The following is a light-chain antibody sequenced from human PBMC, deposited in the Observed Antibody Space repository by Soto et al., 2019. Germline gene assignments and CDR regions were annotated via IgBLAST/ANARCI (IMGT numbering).Light chain of an antibody. J-gene: IGKJ2*01. CDR3: PQYGSSPPYT. Sequence: EVVLTQSPGTLSLSPGERASLSCRASQSVSNNYLAWYQQKPGQSPTLLIFGSTDRATGIPDRFSGSGSGTDFTLTISRLEPEDFAVYYCPQYGSSPPYTFGQGTKLEIK. CDR1: QSVSNNY. V-gene: IGKV3-20*01. CDR2: GST.